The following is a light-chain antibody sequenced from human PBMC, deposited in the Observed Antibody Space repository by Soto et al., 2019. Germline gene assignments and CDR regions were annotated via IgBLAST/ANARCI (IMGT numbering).Light chain of an antibody. CDR3: QQYKSFSLT. CDR2: KTS. Sequence: DIQMTQSPSTLSASVGDRVTITCRASQSISSWLAWYQQKPGKAPKLLIYKTSNLESGVPSRFSGSVSGTEFSLTVSSLQPDDFATYYCQQYKSFSLTCGGGTRVEVK. J-gene: IGKJ4*01. V-gene: IGKV1-5*03. CDR1: QSISSW.